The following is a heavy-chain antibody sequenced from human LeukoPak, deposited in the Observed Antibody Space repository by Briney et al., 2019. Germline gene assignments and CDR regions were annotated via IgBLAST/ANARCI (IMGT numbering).Heavy chain of an antibody. J-gene: IGHJ4*02. CDR1: GDSVSSNSAT. CDR3: ARDPWHSLDY. CDR2: TYYRSTWHN. Sequence: SQTLTLTCAISGDSVSSNSATWNWLRQSASRGLEWLGRTYYRSTWHNDYALSVKSRITVHADTSNNQFSLQLNSVTPEDTAIYYCARDPWHSLDYWGQGTLVTVSS. V-gene: IGHV6-1*01.